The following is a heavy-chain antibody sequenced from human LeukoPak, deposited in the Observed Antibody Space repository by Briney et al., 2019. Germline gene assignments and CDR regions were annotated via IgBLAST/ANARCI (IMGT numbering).Heavy chain of an antibody. D-gene: IGHD4-17*01. Sequence: ASAKVSCKASGYTFTSYGISWVRQAPGQGLEWMGWISAYNGNTNYAQKLQGRVTMTTDTSTSTAYMELRSLRSDDTAVYYCARDRDYGAPFTFDYWGQGTLVTVSS. CDR3: ARDRDYGAPFTFDY. CDR1: GYTFTSYG. V-gene: IGHV1-18*04. CDR2: ISAYNGNT. J-gene: IGHJ4*02.